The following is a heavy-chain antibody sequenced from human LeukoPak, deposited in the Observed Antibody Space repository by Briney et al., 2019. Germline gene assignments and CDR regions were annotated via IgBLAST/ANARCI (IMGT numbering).Heavy chain of an antibody. D-gene: IGHD5-24*01. CDR2: IYYSGST. V-gene: IGHV4-59*08. CDR3: ARGGEGYNYVY. J-gene: IGHJ4*02. Sequence: SETLSLTCTVSGVSISSYYWSWNRQPPGKGLEWIGYIYYSGSTHYNPSLKSRATISADTSKNQFSLKLTSMTAAGTAVYHCARGGEGYNYVYWGQGTLVTVSS. CDR1: GVSISSYY.